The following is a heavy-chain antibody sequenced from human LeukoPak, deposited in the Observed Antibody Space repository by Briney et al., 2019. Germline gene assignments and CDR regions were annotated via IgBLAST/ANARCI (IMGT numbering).Heavy chain of an antibody. D-gene: IGHD6-6*01. Sequence: ASVKVSCKASGYTFTSYGISWVRQAPGQGLEWMGWISAYNGNTNYAQKLQGSVTMTTDTSTSTVYMEPRSLRSDDPAVYYCARDRPFAWSRSVGFAYWGQGTLITASS. CDR1: GYTFTSYG. CDR2: ISAYNGNT. V-gene: IGHV1-18*01. CDR3: ARDRPFAWSRSVGFAY. J-gene: IGHJ4*02.